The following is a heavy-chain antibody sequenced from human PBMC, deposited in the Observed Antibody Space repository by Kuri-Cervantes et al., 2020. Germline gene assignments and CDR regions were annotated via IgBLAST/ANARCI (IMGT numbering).Heavy chain of an antibody. Sequence: GGSLRLSCADSGFTFSSYGMHWVRQAPGKGLEWVAVIWYDGSNKYYADSVKGRFTISRDNSKNSLYLQMNSLRAEDTAVYYCARTVVGAGGFDYWGQGTLVTVSS. V-gene: IGHV3-33*08. CDR3: ARTVVGAGGFDY. CDR2: IWYDGSNK. CDR1: GFTFSSYG. D-gene: IGHD1-26*01. J-gene: IGHJ4*02.